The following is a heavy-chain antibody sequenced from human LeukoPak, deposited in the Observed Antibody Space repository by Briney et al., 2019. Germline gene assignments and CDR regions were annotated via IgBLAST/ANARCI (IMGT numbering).Heavy chain of an antibody. Sequence: PGGSLRLSCAASGFTFSSYWMSWVRQAPGKGLEWVSGINWNGGSTGYADSVKGRFTISRDNAKNSLYLQMNSLRAEDTALYYCARAPATYYYDSSGYYYFDYWGQGTLVTVSS. CDR1: GFTFSSYW. D-gene: IGHD3-22*01. CDR3: ARAPATYYYDSSGYYYFDY. CDR2: INWNGGST. J-gene: IGHJ4*02. V-gene: IGHV3-20*04.